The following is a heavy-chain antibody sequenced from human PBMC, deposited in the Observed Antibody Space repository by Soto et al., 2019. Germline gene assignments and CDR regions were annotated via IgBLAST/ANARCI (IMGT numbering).Heavy chain of an antibody. V-gene: IGHV3-74*01. CDR1: GFTFSNYW. CDR2: INPDGSST. J-gene: IGHJ4*02. D-gene: IGHD1-7*01. Sequence: EVQLAESGGGLVQPGGSLRLSSAATGFTFSNYWMHWVRQVPGRGLVWVSRINPDGSSTNYADSVKGRFTMSRDNAKNMVYLEMNSLRAEDTAVYYCARDNWNSYWGQGILVTVSS. CDR3: ARDNWNSY.